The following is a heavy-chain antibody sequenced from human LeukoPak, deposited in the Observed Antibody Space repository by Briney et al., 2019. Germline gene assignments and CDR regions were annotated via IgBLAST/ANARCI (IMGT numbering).Heavy chain of an antibody. CDR1: GYTFTGYY. CDR3: ARAVNYDFWSGSGNWFDP. Sequence: ASVKVSCKASGYTFTGYYMHWVRQAPGQGLEWMGRINPNSGGTNYAQKFQGRVTMTRDTSISTAYMELSRLRSDDTAVYYCARAVNYDFWSGSGNWFDPWRQGTLVTVSS. D-gene: IGHD3-3*01. J-gene: IGHJ5*02. CDR2: INPNSGGT. V-gene: IGHV1-2*06.